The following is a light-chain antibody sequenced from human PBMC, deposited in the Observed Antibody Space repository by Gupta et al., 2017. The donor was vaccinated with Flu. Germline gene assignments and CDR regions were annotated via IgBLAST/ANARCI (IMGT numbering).Light chain of an antibody. J-gene: IGLJ3*02. Sequence: SYELTQPPPVSVSRGQTARLPCSGDALPKQFAFWYQQKPGQAPILVIYKDTERPSGIPERFSGASSGTTVTLSISGVQAEDEADYYCHSADSSGASLVFGGGTKLTVL. CDR2: KDT. CDR1: ALPKQF. V-gene: IGLV3-25*03. CDR3: HSADSSGASLV.